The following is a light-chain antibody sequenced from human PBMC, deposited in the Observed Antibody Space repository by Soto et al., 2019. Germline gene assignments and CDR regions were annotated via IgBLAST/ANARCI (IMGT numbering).Light chain of an antibody. CDR3: QQYSSWPPWT. CDR2: GAS. J-gene: IGKJ1*01. V-gene: IGKV3-15*01. CDR1: QSVSGSY. Sequence: EIVMTQSPATLSVSPGEGATLSCRASQSVSGSYLAWYQQKPGQAPRLLIYGASSRATGIPARFSGSGSGTEFTLTISSLESEDSAVYYCQQYSSWPPWTFGQGTKVDIK.